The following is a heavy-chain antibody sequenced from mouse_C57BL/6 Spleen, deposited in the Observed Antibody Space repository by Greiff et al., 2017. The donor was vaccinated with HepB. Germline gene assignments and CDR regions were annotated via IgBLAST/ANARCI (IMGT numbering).Heavy chain of an antibody. V-gene: IGHV1-82*01. CDR1: GYAFSSSW. J-gene: IGHJ3*01. Sequence: QVHVKQSGPELVKPGASVKISCKASGYAFSSSWMNWVKQRPGKGLEWIGRIYPGDGDTNYNGKFKGKATLTADKSSSTAYMQLSSLTSEDSAVYFCARRAGYPFAYWGQGTLVTVSA. CDR2: IYPGDGDT. D-gene: IGHD2-2*01. CDR3: ARRAGYPFAY.